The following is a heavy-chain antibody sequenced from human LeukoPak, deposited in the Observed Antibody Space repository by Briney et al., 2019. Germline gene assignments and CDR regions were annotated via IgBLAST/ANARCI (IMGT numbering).Heavy chain of an antibody. Sequence: ASVKVSFKASGYTFTEYGFTWVRQAPGQGLEWRGWISALNGNANYAHKFRGRGTFTRSASTGTDYVELRSLKSDDTAVYYCGRDEQYQLMIPDFWDQGILITVSS. CDR2: ISALNGNA. CDR1: GYTFTEYG. V-gene: IGHV1-18*01. J-gene: IGHJ4*02. D-gene: IGHD3-16*01. CDR3: GRDEQYQLMIPDF.